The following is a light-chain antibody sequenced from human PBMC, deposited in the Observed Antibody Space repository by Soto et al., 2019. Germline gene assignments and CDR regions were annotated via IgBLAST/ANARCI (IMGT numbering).Light chain of an antibody. CDR2: TVS. J-gene: IGKJ4*01. V-gene: IGKV1-5*03. Sequence: QMTQSPSTLSAFIGDRVTITCQANESISTWLAWYQQKPGKAPKLLIYTVSTLESGVPSRFSGSGSGTDFTLTISSLHPDDLGTYYCQQYNSWLSFGGGTKVEIK. CDR1: ESISTW. CDR3: QQYNSWLS.